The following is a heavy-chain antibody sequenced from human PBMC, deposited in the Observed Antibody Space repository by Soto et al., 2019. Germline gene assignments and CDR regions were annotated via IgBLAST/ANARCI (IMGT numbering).Heavy chain of an antibody. CDR2: ISYDGSNK. V-gene: IGHV3-30*18. CDR3: AKDTLPYYYDSSGPLGN. CDR1: GFTFSSYG. Sequence: QVQLVESGGGVVQPGRSLRLSCAASGFTFSSYGMHWVRQAPGKGLEWVAVISYDGSNKYYADSVKGRFTISRDNSKNTLYLQMNSLRAEDTAVYYCAKDTLPYYYDSSGPLGNWGQGTLVTVSS. J-gene: IGHJ4*02. D-gene: IGHD3-22*01.